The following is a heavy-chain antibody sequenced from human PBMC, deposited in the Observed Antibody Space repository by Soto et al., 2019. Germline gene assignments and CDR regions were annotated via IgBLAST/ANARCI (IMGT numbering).Heavy chain of an antibody. V-gene: IGHV3-23*01. CDR2: ISGSGGST. J-gene: IGHJ4*02. D-gene: IGHD6-13*01. CDR3: AKFGSPGIAAAGTSAVVILHFDY. CDR1: GFTFSSYA. Sequence: PGGSLRLSCAASGFTFSSYAMSWVRQAPGKGLEWVSAISGSGGSTYYADSVKGRFTISRDNSKNTLYLQMNSLRAEDTAVYYCAKFGSPGIAAAGTSAVVILHFDYWGQGTLVTVSS.